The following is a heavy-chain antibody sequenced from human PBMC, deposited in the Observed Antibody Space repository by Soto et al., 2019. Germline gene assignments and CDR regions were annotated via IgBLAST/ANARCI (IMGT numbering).Heavy chain of an antibody. CDR2: INHVEGT. CDR3: VRIRYQLPSSVLWLDP. J-gene: IGHJ5*02. D-gene: IGHD3-16*01. CDR1: GGFLSEYY. V-gene: IGHV4-34*01. Sequence: SETLSLTCAVYGGFLSEYYWTWMRQPPGKGLEWIGEINHVEGTNYNPSLKSRVTMSVDTSQNQFSLRLISVTAADTAMYFCVRIRYQLPSSVLWLDPWGQGTPVTV.